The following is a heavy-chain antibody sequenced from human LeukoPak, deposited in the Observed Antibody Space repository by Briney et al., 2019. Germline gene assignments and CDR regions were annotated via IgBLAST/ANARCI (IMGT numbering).Heavy chain of an antibody. D-gene: IGHD3-10*01. V-gene: IGHV3-64*01. J-gene: IGHJ4*02. CDR1: GFTFSSYA. Sequence: GGSLRLSCAASGFTFSSYAMHWVCQAPGKGLEYVSGISSNGGNTYYANSVKGRFTISRDNSKNTLYLQMGSLRAEDMAVYYCARDWFGYFDYWGQGTLVTVSS. CDR3: ARDWFGYFDY. CDR2: ISSNGGNT.